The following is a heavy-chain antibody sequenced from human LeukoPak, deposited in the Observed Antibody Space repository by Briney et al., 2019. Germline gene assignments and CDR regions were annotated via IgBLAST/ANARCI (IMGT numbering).Heavy chain of an antibody. CDR1: GITLSNYG. D-gene: IGHD6-6*01. Sequence: GGSLRLSCAVSGITLSNYGMSWVRQAPGKGLEWVSAISGSGGSTYYADSVKGRFTISRDNSKNTLYLQMNSLRAEDTAVYYCAKEYSSSSFDYWGQGTLVTVSS. CDR2: ISGSGGST. CDR3: AKEYSSSSFDY. J-gene: IGHJ4*02. V-gene: IGHV3-23*01.